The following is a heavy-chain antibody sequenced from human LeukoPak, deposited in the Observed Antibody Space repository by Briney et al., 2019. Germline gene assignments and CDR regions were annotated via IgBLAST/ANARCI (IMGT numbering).Heavy chain of an antibody. CDR3: AKRLSRDFWSGYYIRDYYYYYYMDV. D-gene: IGHD3-3*01. Sequence: GGSLRLSCGASGFTFSNYWMHWVRQAPGKGLEWVSRINTDGSSTSYADSVKGRFTISRDNSKNTLYLQMNSLRAEDTAVYYCAKRLSRDFWSGYYIRDYYYYYYMDVWGKGTTVTVSS. J-gene: IGHJ6*03. CDR2: INTDGSST. V-gene: IGHV3-74*01. CDR1: GFTFSNYW.